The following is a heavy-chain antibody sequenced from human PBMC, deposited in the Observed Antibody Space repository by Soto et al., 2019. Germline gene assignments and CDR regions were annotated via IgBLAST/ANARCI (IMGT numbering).Heavy chain of an antibody. CDR3: ARQIYDSDNGPNFQYYFDS. CDR2: IDPSDSQT. V-gene: IGHV5-10-1*01. D-gene: IGHD3-22*01. CDR1: GYSFAGYW. Sequence: GESVKISCKGSGYSFAGYWITWVRQKPGKGLEWMGRIDPSDSQTYYSPSFRGHVTISATKSITTVFLQWSSLRASDTAMYYCARQIYDSDNGPNFQYYFDSWGQGTPVTVSS. J-gene: IGHJ4*02.